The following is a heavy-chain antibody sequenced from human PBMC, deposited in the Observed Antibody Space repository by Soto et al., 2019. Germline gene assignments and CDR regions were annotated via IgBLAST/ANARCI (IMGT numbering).Heavy chain of an antibody. CDR1: GGSISSYY. J-gene: IGHJ6*02. CDR2: IYYSGST. Sequence: QVQLQESGPGLVKPSETLSLTCTVSGGSISSYYWSWIRQPPGKGLEWIGYIYYSGSTNYNPSLKSRVTISVDTSKNQFSLKLSSVTAADTAVYYCARGSSGDYYYYGKDVWGQGTTVTVSS. CDR3: ARGSSGDYYYYGKDV. D-gene: IGHD6-19*01. V-gene: IGHV4-59*01.